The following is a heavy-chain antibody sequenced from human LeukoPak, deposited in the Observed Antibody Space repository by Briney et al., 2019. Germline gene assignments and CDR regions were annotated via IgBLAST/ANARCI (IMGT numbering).Heavy chain of an antibody. Sequence: SETLSLTCTVSGYSISSGYYWGWIRQPPGKGLEWIGGIYHSGSTYYNPSLKSRVTISVDTSKNQFSLKLSSVTAADTAVYYCAREDSSGYYDYWGQGTLVTVSS. D-gene: IGHD3-22*01. CDR3: AREDSSGYYDY. CDR2: IYHSGST. CDR1: GYSISSGYY. J-gene: IGHJ4*02. V-gene: IGHV4-38-2*02.